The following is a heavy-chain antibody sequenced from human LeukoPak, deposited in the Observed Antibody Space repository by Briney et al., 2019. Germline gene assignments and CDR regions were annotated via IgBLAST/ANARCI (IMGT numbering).Heavy chain of an antibody. V-gene: IGHV3-7*01. CDR3: AREVAVGIGAYNF. D-gene: IGHD6-13*01. CDR1: GFTFTSFY. Sequence: PGGSLRLSCVASGFTFTSFYMSWVRQAPGKGLEWVANINLDGSEQYYVDSVKGRFTISRDNAKNSLYLQMNSLWAEDTAVYYCAREVAVGIGAYNFWGQGTLVTVSP. J-gene: IGHJ4*02. CDR2: INLDGSEQ.